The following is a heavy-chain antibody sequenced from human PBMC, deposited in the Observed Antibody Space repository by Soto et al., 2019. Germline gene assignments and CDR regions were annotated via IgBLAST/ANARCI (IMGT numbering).Heavy chain of an antibody. CDR2: VSGRGGST. CDR3: AKVYDSSGYYYNY. J-gene: IGHJ4*02. D-gene: IGHD3-22*01. CDR1: GFTFSNYA. V-gene: IGHV3-23*01. Sequence: GGSLRLSCAASGFTFSNYAMSSARQAPGKGLEWGSAVSGRGGSTYYADSVKGRFTISRDKSKNTLYLQMNSLRVEDTAVYYCAKVYDSSGYYYNYWGQGT.